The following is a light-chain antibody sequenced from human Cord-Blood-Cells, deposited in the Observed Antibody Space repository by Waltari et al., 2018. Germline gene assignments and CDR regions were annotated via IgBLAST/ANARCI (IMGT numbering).Light chain of an antibody. V-gene: IGLV2-11*01. CDR3: CSYAGSYTFV. J-gene: IGLJ1*01. CDR2: DVS. CDR1: SSAVGGYHY. Sequence: QSALTQPRSVSGSPGQSVTISCTGTSSAVGGYHYVSWYQQHPGKAPKRMIYDVSKRPSGGPDRFSGSKSGNTASLTISGLQAEDEADYYCCSYAGSYTFVFGTGTKVTVL.